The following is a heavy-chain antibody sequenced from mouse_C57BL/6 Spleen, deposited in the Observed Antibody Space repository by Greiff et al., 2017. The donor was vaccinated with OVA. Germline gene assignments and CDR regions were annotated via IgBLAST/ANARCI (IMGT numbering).Heavy chain of an antibody. CDR2: FYPGSGSI. J-gene: IGHJ3*01. Sequence: QVQLQQSGAELVKPGASVKLSCKASGYTFTEYTIHWVKQRSGQGLEWIGWFYPGSGSIKYNEKFKDKATLTADKSSSTVYMELSRLTSEDSAVYVCARHEDEGLRREAWFAYWGQGTLVTVSA. CDR3: ARHEDEGLRREAWFAY. D-gene: IGHD2-4*01. CDR1: GYTFTEYT. V-gene: IGHV1-62-2*01.